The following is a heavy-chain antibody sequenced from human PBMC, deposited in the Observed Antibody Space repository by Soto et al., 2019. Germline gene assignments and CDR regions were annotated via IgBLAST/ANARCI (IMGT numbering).Heavy chain of an antibody. CDR1: GFIFDDYG. J-gene: IGHJ6*02. V-gene: IGHV3-20*04. CDR2: VNWNGGST. Sequence: PGGSLRLSCAASGFIFDDYGMSWARQAPGKGLEWVSGVNWNGGSTGYADSVKGRFTISRDNSKNTLYLQMNSLRAEDTAVYYCARGSRCSGGSCFPYYYGMDVWGQGTTVTVSS. D-gene: IGHD2-15*01. CDR3: ARGSRCSGGSCFPYYYGMDV.